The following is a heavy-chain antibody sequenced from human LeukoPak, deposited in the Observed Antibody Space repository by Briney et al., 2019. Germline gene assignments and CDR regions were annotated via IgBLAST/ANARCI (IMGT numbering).Heavy chain of an antibody. CDR3: AKDITHGIAAATLLDY. CDR1: GFTFNDYA. CDR2: ISCNSGSI. J-gene: IGHJ4*02. V-gene: IGHV3-9*03. D-gene: IGHD6-13*01. Sequence: PGGSLRLSCAASGFTFNDYAMHWVRQAPGKGLEWVSLISCNSGSIGYADSVKGRFTISRDNAKNSLYLQMNSLRAEDMALYYCAKDITHGIAAATLLDYWGQGTLVTVSS.